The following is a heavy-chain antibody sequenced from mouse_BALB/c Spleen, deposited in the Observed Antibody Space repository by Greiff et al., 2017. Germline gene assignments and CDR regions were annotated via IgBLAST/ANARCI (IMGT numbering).Heavy chain of an antibody. V-gene: IGHV2-2*02. CDR3: ARTNLPRWAMDY. CDR1: GFSLTSYG. CDR2: LWSGGST. Sequence: VKVVESGPGLVAPSQSLSITCTVSGFSLTSYGVHWVRQSPGKGLEWLGVLWSGGSTDYNAAFISRLSISKDNSKSQVFFKMNSLQANDTAIYYCARTNLPRWAMDYWGQGTSVTVSS. J-gene: IGHJ4*01. D-gene: IGHD2-1*01.